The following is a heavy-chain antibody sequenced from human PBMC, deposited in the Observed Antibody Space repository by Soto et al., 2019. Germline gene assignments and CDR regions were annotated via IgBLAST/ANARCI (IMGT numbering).Heavy chain of an antibody. CDR2: LYCDDDK. V-gene: IGHV2-5*02. D-gene: IGHD5-12*01. CDR3: AHLHANSGYDWRYDP. CDR1: VFSLTNERLG. Sequence: QITLKEYGPPLVKPTQTLTLTCNCSVFSLTNERLGVDWIRQPPRKALECLGILYCDDDKLYRTSLNNTLTLTMHTSKIQVVLTMTNADTVDTATYYCAHLHANSGYDWRYDPWGQGTLVTVSS. J-gene: IGHJ5*02.